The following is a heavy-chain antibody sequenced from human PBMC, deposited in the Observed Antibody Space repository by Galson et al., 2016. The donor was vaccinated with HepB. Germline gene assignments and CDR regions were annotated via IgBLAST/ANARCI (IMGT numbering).Heavy chain of an antibody. J-gene: IGHJ6*02. CDR2: ISAYNGNT. CDR3: ARDPRKIRYQLLEIYYYYYAMDV. V-gene: IGHV1-18*01. D-gene: IGHD2-2*01. CDR1: GYTFTTYG. Sequence: SVKVSCKASGYTFTTYGISWVRQAPGQGLEWMGRISAYNGNTNYAQKLQGRVTMTTDTSTSTAYMELRSLRSDNTAVYYCARDPRKIRYQLLEIYYYYYAMDVWGQGTTVTVS.